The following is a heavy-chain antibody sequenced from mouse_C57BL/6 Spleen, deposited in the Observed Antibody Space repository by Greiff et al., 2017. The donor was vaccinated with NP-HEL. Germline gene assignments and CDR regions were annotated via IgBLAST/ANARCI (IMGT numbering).Heavy chain of an antibody. D-gene: IGHD1-1*01. V-gene: IGHV1-69*01. CDR2: IDPSDSYT. CDR1: GYTFTSYW. Sequence: QVQLQQPGAELVMPGASVKLSCKASGYTFTSYWMHWVKQRPGQGLEWIGEIDPSDSYTNYNQKFKGKSTLTVDKSSSTAYMQLSSLTSEDSAVYYCALLLRPWYFDVWGTGTTVTVSS. J-gene: IGHJ1*03. CDR3: ALLLRPWYFDV.